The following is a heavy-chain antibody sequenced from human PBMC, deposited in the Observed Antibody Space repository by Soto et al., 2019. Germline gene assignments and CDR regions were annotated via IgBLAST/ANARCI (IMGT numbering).Heavy chain of an antibody. V-gene: IGHV3-11*01. CDR1: GFTFSDYY. CDR2: ISSSGSTI. J-gene: IGHJ6*02. Sequence: GGSLRLSCAASGFTFSDYYMSWIRQAPGKGLEGVSYISSSGSTIYYADSVKGRFTISRDNAKNSLYLQMNSLRAEDTAVYYFAGARGGGLLSDYYHGMDVWGQGTTVTVSS. D-gene: IGHD2-2*01. CDR3: AGARGGGLLSDYYHGMDV.